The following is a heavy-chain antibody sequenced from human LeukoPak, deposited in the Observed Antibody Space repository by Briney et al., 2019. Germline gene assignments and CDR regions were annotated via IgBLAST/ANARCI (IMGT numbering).Heavy chain of an antibody. D-gene: IGHD1-1*01. CDR1: GFTFSSYA. J-gene: IGHJ6*02. V-gene: IGHV3-23*01. CDR3: AKKSSSRNSYYYYGMDV. CDR2: ISGSGGST. Sequence: GGSLRLSCAASGFTFSSYAMSWVRQAPGKGLEWVSAISGSGGSTYYADSVEGRFTISRDNSKNTLYLQMNSLRAEDTAVYYCAKKSSSRNSYYYYGMDVWGQGTTVTVSS.